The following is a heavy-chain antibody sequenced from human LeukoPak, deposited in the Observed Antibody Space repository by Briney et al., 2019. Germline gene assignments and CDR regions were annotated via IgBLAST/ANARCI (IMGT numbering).Heavy chain of an antibody. CDR2: IRYDGSNK. D-gene: IGHD3-10*01. V-gene: IGHV3-30*02. CDR3: AREGTYGSGDHYHYYMDV. CDR1: GFTFSSYG. J-gene: IGHJ6*03. Sequence: GGSLRLSCAASGFTFSSYGMHWVRQAPGKGLEWAAFIRYDGSNKYYADSVKGRFTISRDNAKNSLYLQMNSLRAEDTAVYYCAREGTYGSGDHYHYYMDVWGRGTTATVSS.